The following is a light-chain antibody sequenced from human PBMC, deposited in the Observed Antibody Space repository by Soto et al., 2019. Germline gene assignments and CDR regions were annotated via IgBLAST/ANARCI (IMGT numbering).Light chain of an antibody. CDR2: SNN. CDR1: RSHIGSKT. CDR3: AAWDDSLNGPV. V-gene: IGLV1-44*01. Sequence: QSVLTQPPSASGPPGQRVTLSCSGSRSHIGSKTVNWYQQLPGTAPKLLIYSNNQRPSGVPDRFSGSKSGTSASLAISGLQSEDEADYHCAAWDDSLNGPVFGGGTKLTVL. J-gene: IGLJ3*02.